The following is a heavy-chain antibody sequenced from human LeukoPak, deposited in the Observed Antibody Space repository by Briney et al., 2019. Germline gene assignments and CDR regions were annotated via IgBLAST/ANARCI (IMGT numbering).Heavy chain of an antibody. J-gene: IGHJ4*02. CDR2: ISAYNGNT. V-gene: IGHV1-18*01. CDR3: ARVPYSSGWYQQYYFDY. Sequence: GASVKVSCKASGYTFTSYGISWVRQAPGQGLEWMGWISAYNGNTNYAQKLRGRVTMTTDTSTSTAYMELRSLRSDDTAVYYCARVPYSSGWYQQYYFDYWGQGTLVTVSS. CDR1: GYTFTSYG. D-gene: IGHD6-19*01.